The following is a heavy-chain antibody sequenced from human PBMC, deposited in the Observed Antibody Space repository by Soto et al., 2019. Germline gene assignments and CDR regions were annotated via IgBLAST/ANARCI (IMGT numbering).Heavy chain of an antibody. CDR1: GGSFSGYY. Sequence: PSETLSLTCAVYGGSFSGYYWSWIRQPPGKGLEWIGEINHSGSTNYNPSLKSRVTISVDTSKNQFSLKLSSVTAADTAVYYCARGPYYYGSGSYGYYYMDVWGKGTTVTVSS. J-gene: IGHJ6*03. CDR2: INHSGST. D-gene: IGHD3-10*01. V-gene: IGHV4-34*01. CDR3: ARGPYYYGSGSYGYYYMDV.